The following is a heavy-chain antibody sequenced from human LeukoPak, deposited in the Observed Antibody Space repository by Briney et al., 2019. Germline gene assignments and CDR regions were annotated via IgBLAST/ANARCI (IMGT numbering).Heavy chain of an antibody. D-gene: IGHD6-13*01. V-gene: IGHV3-23*01. J-gene: IGHJ4*02. CDR1: GFTFRDYT. CDR3: AKDLTAAGNY. Sequence: SGGSLRLSCAASGFTFRDYTMNWVRQTPGKGLEWVSAINKGGSYMTYADSVKGRFTISRDNSKNTLYLQMNSLRAEDTAVYYCAKDLTAAGNYWGQGTLVTVSS. CDR2: INKGGSYM.